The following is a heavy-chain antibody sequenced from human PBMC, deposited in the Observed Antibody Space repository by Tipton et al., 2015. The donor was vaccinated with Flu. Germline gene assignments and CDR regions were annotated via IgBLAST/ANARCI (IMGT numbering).Heavy chain of an antibody. J-gene: IGHJ4*02. V-gene: IGHV1-8*01. D-gene: IGHD3-16*01. Sequence: QLVQSGAEVKKPGASVKVSCKASGYTFTSYDINWVRQATGQGLEWMGWMNPNSGNTGYAQKFQGRVTMTRNTSISTAYMELSSLRSEDTAVYYCARAFKSYKGETLYFDYWGQGTLVTVSS. CDR3: ARAFKSYKGETLYFDY. CDR1: GYTFTSYD. CDR2: MNPNSGNT.